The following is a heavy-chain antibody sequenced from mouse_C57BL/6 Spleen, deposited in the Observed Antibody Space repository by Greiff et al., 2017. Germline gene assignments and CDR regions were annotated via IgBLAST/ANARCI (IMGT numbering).Heavy chain of an antibody. CDR2: IDPSDSYT. D-gene: IGHD1-1*01. Sequence: QVQLQQPGAELVMPGASVKLSCKASGYTFTSYWMHWVKQRPGQGLEWIGEIDPSDSYTNYNQTFKGKSTFTVDKSSSTAYLQLSSLTSEDSAVDYCERAPTVLASYWYFDVWGTGTTVTVSS. J-gene: IGHJ1*03. CDR1: GYTFTSYW. V-gene: IGHV1-69*01. CDR3: ERAPTVLASYWYFDV.